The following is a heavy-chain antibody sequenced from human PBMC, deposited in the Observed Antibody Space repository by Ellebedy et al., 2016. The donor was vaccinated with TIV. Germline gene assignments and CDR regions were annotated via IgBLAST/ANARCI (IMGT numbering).Heavy chain of an antibody. J-gene: IGHJ4*02. V-gene: IGHV3-23*01. D-gene: IGHD6-6*01. CDR3: AKDHRPIEYSGSSFES. Sequence: GGSLRLXXAASEFTFSSFSMSWARQAPGKGLKWVSTICHDDETAHYADAVKGRFTISRDTSKNTVYLQANSLRAEDTAVYYCAKDHRPIEYSGSSFESWGQGTLVTVSS. CDR1: EFTFSSFS. CDR2: ICHDDETA.